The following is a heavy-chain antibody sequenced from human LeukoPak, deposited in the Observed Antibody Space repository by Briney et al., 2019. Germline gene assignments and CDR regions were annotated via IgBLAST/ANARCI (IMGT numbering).Heavy chain of an antibody. CDR3: ARRDRGPLRSPRGYFDY. V-gene: IGHV4-34*01. CDR1: GGSFSGYY. D-gene: IGHD2/OR15-2a*01. J-gene: IGHJ4*02. CDR2: INHSGST. Sequence: SETLSLTCAVYGGSFSGYYWSWIRQPPGKGLEWIGEINHSGSTNYNPSPKSRVTISVDTSQNQFSLKLTSVTAADTAVYYCARRDRGPLRSPRGYFDYWRQKTVVTVSS.